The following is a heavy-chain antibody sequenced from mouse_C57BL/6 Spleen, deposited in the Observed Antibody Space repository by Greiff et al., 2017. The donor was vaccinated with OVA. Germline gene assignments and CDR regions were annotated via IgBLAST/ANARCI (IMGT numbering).Heavy chain of an antibody. V-gene: IGHV1-7*01. CDR2: INPSSGYT. J-gene: IGHJ2*01. CDR1: GYAFSSSW. D-gene: IGHD2-2*01. CDR3: ARGGYDEGFDY. Sequence: QVQLQQSGPELVKPGASVKISCKASGYAFSSSWMNWVKQRPGQGLEWIGYINPSSGYTKYNQKFKDKATLTADKSSSTAYMQLSSLTYEDSAVYYCARGGYDEGFDYWGQGTTLTVSS.